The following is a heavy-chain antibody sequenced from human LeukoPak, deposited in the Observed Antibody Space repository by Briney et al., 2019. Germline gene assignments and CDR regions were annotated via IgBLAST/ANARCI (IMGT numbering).Heavy chain of an antibody. CDR3: ARLRRNSDSSGYYYYYDY. CDR1: GYTFSSFS. D-gene: IGHD3-22*01. Sequence: GGSLRFSCAASGYTFSSFSINWVRQAPGKGLEWVSSISVRSNYIYYADSVRGRFSISRDDARNSLYLQMDSLRGDDTAVYYCARLRRNSDSSGYYYYYDYWGQGTLVTVSS. J-gene: IGHJ4*02. CDR2: ISVRSNYI. V-gene: IGHV3-21*01.